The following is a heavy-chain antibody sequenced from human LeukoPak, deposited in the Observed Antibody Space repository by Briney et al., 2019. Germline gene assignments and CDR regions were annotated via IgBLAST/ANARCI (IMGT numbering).Heavy chain of an antibody. CDR1: GFSVTTKY. CDR3: ARAASGPDYDFWSGPNFDY. D-gene: IGHD3-3*01. J-gene: IGHJ4*02. V-gene: IGHV3-53*01. Sequence: GGSLRLSCAASGFSVTTKYMSWVRQAPGKGLEWVSVMYSGGGTIYSDSVKGRFTISRDNSKNTLFLEMNSLRAEDTAVYYCARAASGPDYDFWSGPNFDYWGQGTLVTVSS. CDR2: MYSGGGT.